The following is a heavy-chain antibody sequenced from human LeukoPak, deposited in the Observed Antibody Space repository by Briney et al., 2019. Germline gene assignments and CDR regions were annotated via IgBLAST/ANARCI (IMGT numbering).Heavy chain of an antibody. CDR2: INSDESIT. CDR1: GFTFSSSW. D-gene: IGHD4-11*01. V-gene: IGHV3-74*01. CDR3: ARGLVPGFLDY. J-gene: IGHJ4*02. Sequence: GGSLRLSCAASGFTFSSSWMYWVRQAPGKGLLWVSRINSDESITTYADSVKGRFTISRDKAKNTLYLQMNSLRAEDTAVYYCARGLVPGFLDYWGQGTPVTVSS.